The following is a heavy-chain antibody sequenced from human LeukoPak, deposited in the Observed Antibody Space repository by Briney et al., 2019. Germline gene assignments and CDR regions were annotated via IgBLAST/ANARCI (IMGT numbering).Heavy chain of an antibody. CDR1: GCPIRSFY. CDR3: ARLRSAAGIRWFDP. D-gene: IGHD6-13*01. Sequence: PSGAPAPPWHGPGCPIRSFYRRWVPQPAGGGLGGIGRIYPSGSTNYNPSLKSRVTMSVDTSKNQFSLKLSSVTAADTAVYYCARLRSAAGIRWFDPWGQGTLVTVSS. V-gene: IGHV4-59*10. J-gene: IGHJ5*02. CDR2: IYPSGST.